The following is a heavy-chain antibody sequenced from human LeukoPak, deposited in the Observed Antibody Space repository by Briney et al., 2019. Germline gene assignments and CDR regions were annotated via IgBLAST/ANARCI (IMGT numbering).Heavy chain of an antibody. CDR2: ISNDGNNK. Sequence: PGGSRRLSCAASGFIFSSYDMYWVRQAPGKGLEWVAVISNDGNNKQYADSVKGRFTISRDNSKNTLYLQMNSLRADDTAVYHCAKDGLMRFFDYWGQGTLVTVSS. D-gene: IGHD2-8*01. CDR3: AKDGLMRFFDY. V-gene: IGHV3-30*18. J-gene: IGHJ4*02. CDR1: GFIFSSYD.